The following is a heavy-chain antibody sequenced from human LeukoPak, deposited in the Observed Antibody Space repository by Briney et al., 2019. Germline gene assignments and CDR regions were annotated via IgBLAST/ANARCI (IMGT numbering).Heavy chain of an antibody. CDR3: ARRYYYNLGSFPFDF. Sequence: SETLSLTCAVSGGPFSGYFWSWIRQPPGKGLEWIGEIHNSGTTNYNPSLSSRVTISEDTSKNQIYLNLRSVTAADTAVYYCARRYYYNLGSFPFDFWGQGTLVTVSS. D-gene: IGHD3-10*01. CDR2: IHNSGTT. V-gene: IGHV4-34*01. CDR1: GGPFSGYF. J-gene: IGHJ4*02.